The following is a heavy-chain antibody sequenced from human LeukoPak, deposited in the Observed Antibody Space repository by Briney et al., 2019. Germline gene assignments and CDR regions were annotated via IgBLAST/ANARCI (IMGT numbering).Heavy chain of an antibody. CDR1: GFTFSSYA. Sequence: GGSLRLSCAASGFTFSSYAMHWVRQAPGKGLEWVAVISYDGSNKYYADSVKGRFTISRDNSKNTLYLQMNSLRAEDTAVYYCARDHAIFGVVIMGSYFDYWGQGTLVTVSS. D-gene: IGHD3-3*01. CDR2: ISYDGSNK. CDR3: ARDHAIFGVVIMGSYFDY. V-gene: IGHV3-30-3*01. J-gene: IGHJ4*02.